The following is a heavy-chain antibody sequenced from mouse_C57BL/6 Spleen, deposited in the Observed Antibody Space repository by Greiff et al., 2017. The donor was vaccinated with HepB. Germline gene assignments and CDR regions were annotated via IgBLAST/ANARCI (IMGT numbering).Heavy chain of an antibody. Sequence: DVHLVESGGDLVKPGGSLKLSCAASGFTFSSYGMSWVRQTPDKRLEWVATISSGGSYTYYPDSVKGRFTISRDNAKNTLYLQMSSPKSEDTAMYYCARHGYGSSYTVYYFDYWGQGTTLTVSS. V-gene: IGHV5-6*01. D-gene: IGHD1-1*01. CDR3: ARHGYGSSYTVYYFDY. CDR2: ISSGGSYT. CDR1: GFTFSSYG. J-gene: IGHJ2*01.